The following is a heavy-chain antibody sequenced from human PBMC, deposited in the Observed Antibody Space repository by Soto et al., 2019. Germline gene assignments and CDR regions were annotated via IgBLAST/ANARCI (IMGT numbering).Heavy chain of an antibody. CDR3: ASNSYGYTFYDY. Sequence: QVQLQESGPGLVKPSQTLSLTCTVSGGSISSGDYYWSWIRQPPGKGLEWIGYIYYSGSTYYNPSLKSRDTISVDTSKNQFSLMLSSVTSADTAVYFCASNSYGYTFYDYLGQGTLVTVSS. D-gene: IGHD5-18*01. V-gene: IGHV4-30-4*01. CDR1: GGSISSGDYY. CDR2: IYYSGST. J-gene: IGHJ4*02.